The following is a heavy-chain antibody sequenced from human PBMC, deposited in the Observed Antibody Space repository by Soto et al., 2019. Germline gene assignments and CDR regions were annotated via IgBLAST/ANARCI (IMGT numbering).Heavy chain of an antibody. D-gene: IGHD3-22*01. Sequence: GGSLRLSCTASGFTFGDYAMSWVRQAPGKGLEWVGFIRSKAYGGTTEYAASVKGRFTISRDDSKSIAYLQMNSLKTEDTAVYYCTREGIVTMIEPYDYWGQGTLVTVSS. CDR1: GFTFGDYA. CDR2: IRSKAYGGTT. V-gene: IGHV3-49*04. J-gene: IGHJ4*02. CDR3: TREGIVTMIEPYDY.